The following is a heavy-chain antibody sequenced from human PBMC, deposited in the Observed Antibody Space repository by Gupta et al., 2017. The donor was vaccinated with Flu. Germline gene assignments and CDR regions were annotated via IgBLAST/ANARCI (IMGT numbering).Heavy chain of an antibody. V-gene: IGHV4-39*01. J-gene: IGHJ5*02. CDR3: ARHHDPEQQLVRRPNWFDP. CDR2: IYYSGST. Sequence: KGLEWIGSIYYSGSTYYNPSLKSRVTISVDTSKNQFSLKLSSVTAADTAVYYCARHHDPEQQLVRRPNWFDPWGQGTLVTVSS. D-gene: IGHD6-13*01.